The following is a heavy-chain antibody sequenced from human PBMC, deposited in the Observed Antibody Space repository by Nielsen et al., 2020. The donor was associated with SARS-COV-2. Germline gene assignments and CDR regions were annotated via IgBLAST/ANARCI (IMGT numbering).Heavy chain of an antibody. D-gene: IGHD1-1*01. CDR3: GLLGLERRISYYYYYGMDV. V-gene: IGHV3-48*03. CDR2: ISSSGSTI. Sequence: WIRQPPGKGLEWVSYISSSGSTIYYADSVKGRFPISRDNAKNSLYLQMNSLRDEDTDVYYCGLLGLERRISYYYYYGMDVWGQGTTVTVSS. J-gene: IGHJ6*02.